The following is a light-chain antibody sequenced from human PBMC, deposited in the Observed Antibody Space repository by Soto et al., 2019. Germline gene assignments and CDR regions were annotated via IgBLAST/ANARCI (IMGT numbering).Light chain of an antibody. V-gene: IGKV3-20*01. CDR3: QQYVISVT. Sequence: ENVLTQSPGPLSLSPGGGATLSWRASQSISGNYLAWYQQKPGQAPRLLIYGASNRATGIPERFSGSGSGTDFTLTISRLEPQDSAMYYCQQYVISVTFGQGTRLEIK. CDR2: GAS. J-gene: IGKJ5*01. CDR1: QSISGNY.